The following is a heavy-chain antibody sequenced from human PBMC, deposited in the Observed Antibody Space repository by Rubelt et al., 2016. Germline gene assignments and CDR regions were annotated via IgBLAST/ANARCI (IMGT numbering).Heavy chain of an antibody. J-gene: IGHJ6*02. CDR2: IYYSGST. CDR3: ARGLRRYYYGMDV. Sequence: GKGLEWIGSIYYSGSTYYNPSLKSRVTISVDTSKNQFSLKLSSVTAADTAVYYCARGLRRYYYGMDVWGQGTTVTVSS. D-gene: IGHD4-17*01. V-gene: IGHV4-39*07.